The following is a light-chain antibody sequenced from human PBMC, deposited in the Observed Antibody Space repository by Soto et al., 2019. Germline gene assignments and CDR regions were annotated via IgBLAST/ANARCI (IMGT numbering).Light chain of an antibody. CDR2: RNN. Sequence: QSVLTQPPSASGTPGQRVTISCSGSSSNLGRNYVFWYQHLPGTAPKLLIYRNNQRPSGVPDRFSGSKSGTSASLAISGLRSEDETDYYCAAWDDSLSGVVFGGGTKLTVL. CDR1: SSNLGRNY. CDR3: AAWDDSLSGVV. V-gene: IGLV1-47*01. J-gene: IGLJ2*01.